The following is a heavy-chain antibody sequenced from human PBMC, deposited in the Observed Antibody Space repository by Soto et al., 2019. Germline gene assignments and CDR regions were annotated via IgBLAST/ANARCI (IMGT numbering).Heavy chain of an antibody. CDR3: AREVAATPYFES. D-gene: IGHD2-15*01. V-gene: IGHV4-31*03. CDR2: IYYTGST. Sequence: QVQLQESGPGLVKPSQTLSLTCTVSGDSVRNGGYYWNWIRQYPGKGLELIGYIYYTGSTSYNPSRESRLTVSADTSKNQFSLRLRSVTAADSAVYYCAREVAATPYFESWGQGALVTISS. CDR1: GDSVRNGGYY. J-gene: IGHJ4*02.